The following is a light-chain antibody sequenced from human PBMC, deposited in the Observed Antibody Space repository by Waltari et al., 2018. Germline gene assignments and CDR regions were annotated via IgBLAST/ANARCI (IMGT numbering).Light chain of an antibody. Sequence: SSELTQDAAVSVALGHTVRLTCQGDSLGTYYPSWYQHKPGQAPVVVFYGKNKRPAGIPDRFSGSSAGTTASLTITGAQEEDEADYYCNSRDSSAYLFGTGTKVTVL. CDR2: GKN. CDR1: SLGTYY. CDR3: NSRDSSAYL. V-gene: IGLV3-19*01. J-gene: IGLJ1*01.